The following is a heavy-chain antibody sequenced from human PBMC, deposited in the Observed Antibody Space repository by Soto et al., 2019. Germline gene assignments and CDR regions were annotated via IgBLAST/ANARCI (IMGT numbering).Heavy chain of an antibody. CDR1: GGSISSYY. V-gene: IGHV4-59*01. CDR3: ARVVEARPGWFGP. CDR2: IYYSGST. J-gene: IGHJ5*02. Sequence: SETLSLTCTVSGGSISSYYWSWIRQPPGKGLEWIGYIYYSGSTNYNPSLQSRVTISVDTSKNQFSLKLSSVTDADTAVYYCARVVEARPGWFGPWGQGTLVTVSS. D-gene: IGHD6-6*01.